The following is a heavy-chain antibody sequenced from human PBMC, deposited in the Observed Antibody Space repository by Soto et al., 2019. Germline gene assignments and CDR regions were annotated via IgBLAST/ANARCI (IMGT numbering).Heavy chain of an antibody. D-gene: IGHD2-2*03. V-gene: IGHV4-34*01. CDR3: ARVAFMDIVVSGGMDA. CDR1: GGSFSGYY. J-gene: IGHJ6*02. Sequence: SETLSLTCAVYGGSFSGYYWSWIRQAPGKGLEWIGEINHSGITNYNPSLKSRLTLSVDMSKNQFSLNLSSVTAADTAVYYCARVAFMDIVVSGGMDAWGQGTTVTVSS. CDR2: INHSGIT.